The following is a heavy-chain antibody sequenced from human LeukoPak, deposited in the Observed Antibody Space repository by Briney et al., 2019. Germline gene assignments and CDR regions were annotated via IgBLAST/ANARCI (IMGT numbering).Heavy chain of an antibody. Sequence: PSETLSLTCTVSGGSINSSNYYWGWIRQPPGEGLEWIGSIYYSGSTYYNPSLKSRVSISVDTSKDQFSLKLSSVTAADTAVYYCARHRDSSGWYDFDYWGQGTLVTVSS. CDR1: GGSINSSNYY. CDR2: IYYSGST. V-gene: IGHV4-39*01. J-gene: IGHJ4*02. CDR3: ARHRDSSGWYDFDY. D-gene: IGHD6-19*01.